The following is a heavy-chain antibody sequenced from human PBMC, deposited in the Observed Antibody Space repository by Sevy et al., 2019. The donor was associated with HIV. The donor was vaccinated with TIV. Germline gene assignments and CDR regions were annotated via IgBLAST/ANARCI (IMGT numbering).Heavy chain of an antibody. CDR1: GFTVGEYA. Sequence: GGSLRLSCTASGFTVGEYAMSWVRQAPGKGLEWVGFIRSIAYGGTTEYAASVKGRFTISRDDSKSIAYLQMNSLKTEDTAVYYCTGSSSGYSANFDYWGQGTLVTVSS. V-gene: IGHV3-49*04. D-gene: IGHD3-22*01. CDR2: IRSIAYGGTT. J-gene: IGHJ4*02. CDR3: TGSSSGYSANFDY.